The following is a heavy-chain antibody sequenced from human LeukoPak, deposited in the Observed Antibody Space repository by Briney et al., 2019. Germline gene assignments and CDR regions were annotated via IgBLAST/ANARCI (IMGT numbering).Heavy chain of an antibody. D-gene: IGHD2-21*02. CDR3: AKDADCGDNCY. J-gene: IGHJ4*02. V-gene: IGHV3-30*02. Sequence: GESLRLSCVASGFTFSNYGMHWVRQAPGKGLEWVAFIWFDGSNKYYADSVKGRFTISRDTAKNTLYLQMNSLRVEDTAMYHCAKDADCGDNCYWGQGTLVTVSS. CDR1: GFTFSNYG. CDR2: IWFDGSNK.